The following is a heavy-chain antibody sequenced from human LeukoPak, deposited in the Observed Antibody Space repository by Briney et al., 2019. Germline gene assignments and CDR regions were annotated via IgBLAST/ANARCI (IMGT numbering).Heavy chain of an antibody. CDR2: ISSSGSTI. CDR1: GFTFSDYY. D-gene: IGHD3-9*01. J-gene: IGHJ4*02. V-gene: IGHV3-11*01. CDR3: ARDILTGYLERGDY. Sequence: PGGSLRLSCAASGFTFSDYYMSWIRQAAGKGLEWVAYISSSGSTIYYADSVKGRFTISRDNAKNSLYLQMNSLRAEDTAVYYCARDILTGYLERGDYWGQGTLVTVSS.